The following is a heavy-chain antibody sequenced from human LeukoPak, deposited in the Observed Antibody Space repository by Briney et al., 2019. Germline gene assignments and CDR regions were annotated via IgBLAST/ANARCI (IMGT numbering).Heavy chain of an antibody. Sequence: SETLSLTCTVPGGSISSYYWSWIRQPPGKGLEWIGCVYYSGSTNYNLSLKSRVSISVDTSKNQFSLKLSSVTAADTAVYYCARGRVGGNYWGQGTLVTVSS. CDR3: ARGRVGGNY. V-gene: IGHV4-59*01. CDR1: GGSISSYY. CDR2: VYYSGST. J-gene: IGHJ4*02. D-gene: IGHD2-15*01.